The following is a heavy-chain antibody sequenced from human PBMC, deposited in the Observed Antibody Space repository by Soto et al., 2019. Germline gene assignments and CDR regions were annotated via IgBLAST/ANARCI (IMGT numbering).Heavy chain of an antibody. D-gene: IGHD2-8*02. J-gene: IGHJ4*02. CDR3: TGEVASGY. Sequence: QVQLVESGGGVVQPGRSLRLSCAVSGFTVSTYGMHWLSQAPGKGLEWVAVISRDGGTKYYADSVKGRFTISRDNSRNTLFLEMNSLRGDDMAVYYCTGEVASGYWGQGTLVTVSS. V-gene: IGHV3-30*03. CDR2: ISRDGGTK. CDR1: GFTVSTYG.